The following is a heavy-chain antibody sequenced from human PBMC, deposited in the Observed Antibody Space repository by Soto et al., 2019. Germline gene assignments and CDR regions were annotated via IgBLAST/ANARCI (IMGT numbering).Heavy chain of an antibody. Sequence: SVKVSCKASGGTFSSYAISWVRQAPGQGLEWMGGIIPIFGTANYAQKFQGRVTITADESPSPAYMALSSLRSEDTAVYYCATADYGSGSYYFDYWGQGTLVTVSS. CDR1: GGTFSSYA. CDR3: ATADYGSGSYYFDY. J-gene: IGHJ4*02. V-gene: IGHV1-69*13. D-gene: IGHD3-10*01. CDR2: IIPIFGTA.